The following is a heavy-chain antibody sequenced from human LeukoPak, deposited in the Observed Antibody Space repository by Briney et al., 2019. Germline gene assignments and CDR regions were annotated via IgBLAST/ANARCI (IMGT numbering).Heavy chain of an antibody. CDR3: AKDRQAYYDILPDV. Sequence: GGSLRLSCAASGFTFSSYGMSWVRQAPGKGLEWVSAISGSGGSTYYADSVKGRFTISRDNSKNTLYLQMNSLRAEDTAVYYCAKDRQAYYDILPDVWGKGTTVTISS. CDR2: ISGSGGST. J-gene: IGHJ6*04. CDR1: GFTFSSYG. V-gene: IGHV3-23*01. D-gene: IGHD3-9*01.